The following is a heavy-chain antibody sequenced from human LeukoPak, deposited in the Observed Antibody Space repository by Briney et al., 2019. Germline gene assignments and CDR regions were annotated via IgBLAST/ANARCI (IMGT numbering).Heavy chain of an antibody. CDR2: ISYDGSNK. Sequence: PGRSLRLSCAASGFTFSSYGMHWVRQAPGKGLEWVAVISYDGSNKYYADSVKGRFTISRDNSKNTLYLQMNSLRAEDTAVYYCAKRAPKEYYPMFDPWGQGTLVTVSS. CDR3: AKRAPKEYYPMFDP. CDR1: GFTFSSYG. J-gene: IGHJ5*02. V-gene: IGHV3-30*18. D-gene: IGHD3-10*01.